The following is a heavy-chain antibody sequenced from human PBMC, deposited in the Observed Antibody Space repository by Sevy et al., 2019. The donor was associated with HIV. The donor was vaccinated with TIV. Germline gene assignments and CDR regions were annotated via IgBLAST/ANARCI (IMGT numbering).Heavy chain of an antibody. CDR3: AKDRSSSGGIEYYYYYGMDV. CDR1: GFTFSSYG. Sequence: GGSLRLSCAASGFTFSSYGMHWVRQAPGKGLEWVAVISYDGSNKYYAYSGKGRLTISRDNSKNTLYLQMNSLRAEDTAVYYCAKDRSSSGGIEYYYYYGMDVWGQGTTVTVSS. D-gene: IGHD6-19*01. J-gene: IGHJ6*02. V-gene: IGHV3-30*18. CDR2: ISYDGSNK.